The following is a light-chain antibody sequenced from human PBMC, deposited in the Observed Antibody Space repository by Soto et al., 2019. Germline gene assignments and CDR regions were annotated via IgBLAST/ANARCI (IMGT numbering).Light chain of an antibody. CDR1: QSVSSSY. CDR3: HQYCSSPPIT. J-gene: IGKJ5*01. CDR2: GAS. Sequence: EIVLTQSPGTLSLSPGERATLSCRASQSVSSSYLAWYQQKPGQAPRLLIYGASSRATGIPDRFSGSGSGTDFTLTISRLEPEDFAVYYCHQYCSSPPITFGQGTRLEIK. V-gene: IGKV3-20*01.